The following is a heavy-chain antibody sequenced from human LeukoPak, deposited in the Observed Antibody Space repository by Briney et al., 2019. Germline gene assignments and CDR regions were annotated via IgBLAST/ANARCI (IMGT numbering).Heavy chain of an antibody. V-gene: IGHV1-69*13. D-gene: IGHD6-13*01. J-gene: IGHJ2*01. CDR2: IIPIFSTA. CDR3: ATQRVEYSSSWYDLDWYFDL. Sequence: SVKVSCKASGGTFSSYAISWVRQAPGQGLEWMGGIIPIFSTANYAQKFQGRVTITADESTSTAYMELSSLRSEDTAVYYCATQRVEYSSSWYDLDWYFDLWGRGTLVTVSS. CDR1: GGTFSSYA.